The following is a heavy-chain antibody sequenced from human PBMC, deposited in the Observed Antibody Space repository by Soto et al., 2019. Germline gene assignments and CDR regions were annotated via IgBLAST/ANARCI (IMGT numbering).Heavy chain of an antibody. Sequence: GGSLRLSCAASGSTFSTYGMHWVRQAPGKGLEWVAVISYYGTNKYYADSVKGRFTISRDNSKNTLYLQMNSLRAEDTAVYYCAKQRAADYYFDYWGQGTLVTVSS. CDR2: ISYYGTNK. D-gene: IGHD6-13*01. V-gene: IGHV3-30*18. CDR3: AKQRAADYYFDY. J-gene: IGHJ4*02. CDR1: GSTFSTYG.